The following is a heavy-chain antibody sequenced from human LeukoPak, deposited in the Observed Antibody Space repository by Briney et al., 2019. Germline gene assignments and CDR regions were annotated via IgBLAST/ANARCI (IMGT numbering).Heavy chain of an antibody. CDR1: GYTFTSYG. Sequence: ASVKVSCKASGYTFTSYGISWVRQAPGQGLEWMGWINPNSGGTNYAQKFQGWVTMTRDTSISTAYMELSRLRSDDTAVYYCARDPSSSWWGYFDYWGQGTLVTVSS. J-gene: IGHJ4*02. CDR2: INPNSGGT. V-gene: IGHV1-2*04. D-gene: IGHD6-13*01. CDR3: ARDPSSSWWGYFDY.